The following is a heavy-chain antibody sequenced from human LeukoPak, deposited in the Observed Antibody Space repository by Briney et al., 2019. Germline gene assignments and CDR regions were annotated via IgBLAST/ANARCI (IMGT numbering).Heavy chain of an antibody. D-gene: IGHD1-26*01. Sequence: ASVKVSCKASGYTFTGYYMHWVRQAPGQGLEWMGRINPNSGGTNYAQKFQGRVTMTRDTSISTAYMELSRLRSDDTAVYYCARGRSNYYGMDVWGQGTTVTVSS. V-gene: IGHV1-2*06. CDR3: ARGRSNYYGMDV. CDR2: INPNSGGT. CDR1: GYTFTGYY. J-gene: IGHJ6*02.